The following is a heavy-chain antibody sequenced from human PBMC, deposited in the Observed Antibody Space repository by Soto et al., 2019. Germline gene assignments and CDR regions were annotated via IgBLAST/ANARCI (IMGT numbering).Heavy chain of an antibody. CDR2: INHSGST. V-gene: IGHV4-34*01. CDR3: ARGFLMTIFAAVIGYNWFEP. D-gene: IGHD3-3*01. J-gene: IGHJ5*02. Sequence: PSETLSLTCAVYGGSFSGYYWSWIRQPPGKGLEWIGEINHSGSTNYNPSLKSRVTISVDTSKNQFSLKLSSVTAADTAVYYCARGFLMTIFAAVIGYNWFEPWGQGTLVTTCS. CDR1: GGSFSGYY.